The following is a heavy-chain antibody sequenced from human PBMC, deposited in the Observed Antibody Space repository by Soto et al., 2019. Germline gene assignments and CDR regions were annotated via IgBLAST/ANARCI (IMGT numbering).Heavy chain of an antibody. CDR2: IIPIFGTA. D-gene: IGHD5-18*01. CDR3: AISTVRYSYGFQDAFDI. J-gene: IGHJ3*02. Sequence: QVQLVQSGAAVKKPGSSVKVSCKASGGTFSSYAISWVRQAPGQGLEWMGGIIPIFGTANYAQKFQGRVTITADESTSTAYMELSSLRSEDTAVYYCAISTVRYSYGFQDAFDIWGQGTMVTVSS. V-gene: IGHV1-69*12. CDR1: GGTFSSYA.